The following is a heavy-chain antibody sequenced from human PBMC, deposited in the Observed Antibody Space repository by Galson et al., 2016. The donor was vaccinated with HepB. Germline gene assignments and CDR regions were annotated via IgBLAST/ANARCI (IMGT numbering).Heavy chain of an antibody. J-gene: IGHJ4*02. CDR1: GDSISSSSYY. Sequence: SETLSLTCTVSGDSISSSSYYWGWIRQPPGKGLEWIGSIYYSGSTYYNPSLKSRVTISVDTSKNQFSLKLSSVTAADTAVYYCARRGRLGCFDYWGQGTLVTVSS. CDR2: IYYSGST. CDR3: ARRGRLGCFDY. V-gene: IGHV4-39*01. D-gene: IGHD4-17*01.